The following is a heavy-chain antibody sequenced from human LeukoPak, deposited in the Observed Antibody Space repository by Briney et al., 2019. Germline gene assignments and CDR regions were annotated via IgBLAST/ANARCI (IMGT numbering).Heavy chain of an antibody. Sequence: SQTLSLTCTVSGGSISSGGYYWSWIRQHPGKGLEWIGYIYYSGSTYYNPSLKSRVTISVDTSKNQFSLKLSSVTAADTAVYYCARAFVDTAMVVLDYWGQGTLVTVSS. CDR1: GGSISSGGYY. D-gene: IGHD5-18*01. CDR3: ARAFVDTAMVVLDY. V-gene: IGHV4-31*03. J-gene: IGHJ4*02. CDR2: IYYSGST.